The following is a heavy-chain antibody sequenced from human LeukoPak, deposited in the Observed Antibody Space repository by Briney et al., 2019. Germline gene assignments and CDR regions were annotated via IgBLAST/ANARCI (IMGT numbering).Heavy chain of an antibody. D-gene: IGHD2-2*01. V-gene: IGHV4-4*07. CDR2: IYTSGST. J-gene: IGHJ4*02. CDR3: ARGASCSSGERSFFDC. Sequence: KSSETLSLTCTVSGGSVNLHYWSWIRQPAGKGLEWIGRIYTSGSTNYKSSLKSRLTMSVDTSKSQLSLNLSSVTAADTAVYYCARGASCSSGERSFFDCWGQGTLVTVSS. CDR1: GGSVNLHY.